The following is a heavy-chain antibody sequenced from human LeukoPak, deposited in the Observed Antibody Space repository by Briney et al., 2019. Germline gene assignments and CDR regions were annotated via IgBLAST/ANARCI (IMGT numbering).Heavy chain of an antibody. Sequence: GGSLRLSCAASGFTFSSYGMHWVRQAPGKGLEWVAFIRYDGSSKYYADTDSVKGRFTISRDNSKNTLYLQMNSLRAEDTAVYYCAKDLSSITIFGVVDGIDYWGQGTLVTVSS. CDR1: GFTFSSYG. CDR3: AKDLSSITIFGVVDGIDY. J-gene: IGHJ4*02. V-gene: IGHV3-30*02. D-gene: IGHD3-3*01. CDR2: IRYDGSSK.